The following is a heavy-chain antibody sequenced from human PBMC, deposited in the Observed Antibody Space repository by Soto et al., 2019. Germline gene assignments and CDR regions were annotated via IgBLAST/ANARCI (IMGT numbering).Heavy chain of an antibody. CDR2: IKSKTDGGTT. V-gene: IGHV3-15*01. CDR1: GFTFSNAW. J-gene: IGHJ4*02. CDR3: TAGDCSSTSCYPGGGYYFDY. Sequence: GGSLRLSCAASGFTFSNAWMSWVRQAPGKGLEWVGRIKSKTDGGTTDYAAPVKGRFTISRDDSKNTLYLQMNSLKTEDTAVYYCTAGDCSSTSCYPGGGYYFDYWGQGTLVTVSS. D-gene: IGHD2-2*03.